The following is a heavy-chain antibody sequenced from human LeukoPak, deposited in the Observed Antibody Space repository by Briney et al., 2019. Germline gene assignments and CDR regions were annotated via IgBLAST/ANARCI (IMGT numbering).Heavy chain of an antibody. CDR3: ARDHRDYDILTGYYQDYYGMDV. CDR1: GGTFSSYA. J-gene: IGHJ6*02. V-gene: IGHV1-69*13. CDR2: IIPIFGTA. D-gene: IGHD3-9*01. Sequence: ASVKVSCKASGGTFSSYAISWVRQAPGQGLEWMGGIIPIFGTANYAQKFQGRVTITADESTSTAYMELSSLRSEDTAVSYCARDHRDYDILTGYYQDYYGMDVWGQGTTVTVSS.